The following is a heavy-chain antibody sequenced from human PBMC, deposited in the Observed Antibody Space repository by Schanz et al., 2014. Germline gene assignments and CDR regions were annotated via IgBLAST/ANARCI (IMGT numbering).Heavy chain of an antibody. CDR2: IYTSGST. CDR3: ARYTGAYFDY. CDR1: GGSISTYY. Sequence: QLQLQESGPGLVKPSETLSLTCTVSGGSISTYYWSWIRQPAGKGLEWIGRIYTSGSTNYNPSLKRRVTMSGDRSKTQFALGLSSGTAADTAVYYCARYTGAYFDYWGQGTLVTVSS. J-gene: IGHJ4*02. D-gene: IGHD1-26*01. V-gene: IGHV4-4*07.